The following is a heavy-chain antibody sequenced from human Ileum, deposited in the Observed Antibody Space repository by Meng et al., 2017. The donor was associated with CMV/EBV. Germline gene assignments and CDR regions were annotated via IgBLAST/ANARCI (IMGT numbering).Heavy chain of an antibody. Sequence: GGSLRPSCVVSGFTLSNYWMHWVRQAPGKGLVWVSRISLDGSSTNYADSVKGRFTISRHNAKNTVSLQMKSLRVEDTAVYYCARDLWGLGDYWGQGTLVTVSS. D-gene: IGHD3/OR15-3a*01. J-gene: IGHJ4*02. CDR1: GFTLSNYW. CDR3: ARDLWGLGDY. CDR2: ISLDGSST. V-gene: IGHV3-74*01.